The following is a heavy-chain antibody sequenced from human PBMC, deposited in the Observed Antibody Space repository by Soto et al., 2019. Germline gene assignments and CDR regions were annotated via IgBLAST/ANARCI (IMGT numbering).Heavy chain of an antibody. Sequence: ASVKVSCKASGGTFSSYAISWVRQAPGQGLEWMGIINPSGGSTSYAQKFQGRVTMTRDTSTSTVYMELSSLRSEDTAVYYCARSSSPNWFDPWGQGTLVTVSS. CDR3: ARSSSPNWFDP. CDR2: INPSGGST. J-gene: IGHJ5*02. V-gene: IGHV1-46*01. D-gene: IGHD6-6*01. CDR1: GGTFSSYA.